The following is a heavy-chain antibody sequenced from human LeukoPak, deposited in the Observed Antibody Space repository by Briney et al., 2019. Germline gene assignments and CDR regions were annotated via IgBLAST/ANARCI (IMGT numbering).Heavy chain of an antibody. J-gene: IGHJ4*02. CDR3: ARSIRRLIDY. Sequence: SETLSLTCTVSGGSISSGGYYWSWIRQHPGKGLEWIGYIYYSGSTYYNPSLKSRVTISVDTSKNQFSLKLSSVTAADTAVYYCARSIRRLIDYWGQGTLVTVSS. D-gene: IGHD2-8*01. V-gene: IGHV4-31*03. CDR1: GGSISSGGYY. CDR2: IYYSGST.